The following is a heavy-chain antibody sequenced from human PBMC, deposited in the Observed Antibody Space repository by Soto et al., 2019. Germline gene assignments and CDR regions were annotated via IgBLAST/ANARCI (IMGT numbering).Heavy chain of an antibody. CDR1: GYTFTSYA. Sequence: ASVNVSFKAAGYTFTSYAMHWVRQGPGQRLEWMGWINAGNGNTKYSQKFQGRVTITRDTSASTAYMELSSLRSEDTAVYYCARVYDYYDSSGYYSPGDYWGQGTLVTVSS. CDR3: ARVYDYYDSSGYYSPGDY. J-gene: IGHJ4*02. D-gene: IGHD3-22*01. V-gene: IGHV1-3*01. CDR2: INAGNGNT.